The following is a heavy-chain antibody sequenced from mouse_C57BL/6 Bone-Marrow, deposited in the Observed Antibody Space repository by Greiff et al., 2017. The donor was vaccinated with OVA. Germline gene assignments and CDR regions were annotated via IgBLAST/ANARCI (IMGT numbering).Heavy chain of an antibody. D-gene: IGHD4-1*02. J-gene: IGHJ2*01. CDR1: GFTFSSYG. CDR3: ARHPQLCYYFDY. V-gene: IGHV5-6*01. Sequence: EVQLVESGGDLVKPGGSLKLSCAASGFTFSSYGMSWVRQTPDKRLEWVANLSSGGSTNYYPDNVKGRFTIARYNAKNTLYLQMSSLKSEDTAMYYCARHPQLCYYFDYWGQGTTRTVSS. CDR2: LSSGGSTN.